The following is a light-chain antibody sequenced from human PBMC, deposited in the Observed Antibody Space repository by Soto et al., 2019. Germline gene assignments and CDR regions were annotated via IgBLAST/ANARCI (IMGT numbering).Light chain of an antibody. V-gene: IGKV3-15*01. CDR3: QQYKNWPL. J-gene: IGKJ5*01. CDR2: GAS. Sequence: MLMTQSPATLSVSPGERVTLSCRTSHSVNSHVAWYQQKPGQAPRLLLYGASTRATGTPVRFSGSGFGTEFTLTISSLQSEDFAVYYCQQYKNWPLFGQGTRLEI. CDR1: HSVNSH.